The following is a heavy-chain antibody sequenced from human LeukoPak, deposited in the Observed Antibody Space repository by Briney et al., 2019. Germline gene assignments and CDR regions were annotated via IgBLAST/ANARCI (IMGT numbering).Heavy chain of an antibody. CDR2: IRSKAYGGTT. Sequence: GGSLRLSCTASGFTFGDYAMSWFRQAPGKGLEWVGFIRSKAYGGTTEYAASVKGRFTISRDDSKSIAYLQMNSLKTEDTAVYYCTRGERDGSPGRPSITGYYFDYWGQGTLVTVSS. D-gene: IGHD1-26*01. V-gene: IGHV3-49*03. CDR1: GFTFGDYA. J-gene: IGHJ4*02. CDR3: TRGERDGSPGRPSITGYYFDY.